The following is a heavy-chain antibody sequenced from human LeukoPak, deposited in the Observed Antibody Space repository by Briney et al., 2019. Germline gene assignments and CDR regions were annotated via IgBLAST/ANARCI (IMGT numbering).Heavy chain of an antibody. CDR3: ARYCSGGSLYYFDY. V-gene: IGHV4-31*03. CDR1: GGSISRGGYY. J-gene: IGHJ4*02. Sequence: SETLSLTCTVSGGSISRGGYYWSWIRQHPGKGLEWIGYIYYSGSTYYNPSLKSRVTISVDTSKNQFSLKLSSVTAADTAVYYCARYCSGGSLYYFDYWGQGTLVTVSS. D-gene: IGHD2-15*01. CDR2: IYYSGST.